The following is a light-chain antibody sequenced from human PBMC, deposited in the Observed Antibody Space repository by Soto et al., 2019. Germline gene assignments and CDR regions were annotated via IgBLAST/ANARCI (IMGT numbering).Light chain of an antibody. Sequence: DIKMTQSPSSLSASVGDRVTITCRASQYISNYLNWYQQKSGTAPKLLIHTASTLQSGVPSSFSGRGSGPDFTLTISSVQPYDFAIYFCQQSYSTPPTFGQGTTLEIK. V-gene: IGKV1-39*01. CDR1: QYISNY. CDR3: QQSYSTPPT. J-gene: IGKJ2*01. CDR2: TAS.